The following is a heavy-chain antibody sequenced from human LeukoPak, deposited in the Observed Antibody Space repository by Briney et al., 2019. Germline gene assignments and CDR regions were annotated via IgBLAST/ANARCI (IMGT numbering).Heavy chain of an antibody. CDR1: GGSISSYY. Sequence: PSETLSLTCTVSGGSISSYYWSWIRQPPGKGLEWIGSIYYSGSTYYNPSLKSRVTISVDTSKNQFSLKLSSVTAADTAVYYCASYRGSDIDYWGQGTLVTVSS. V-gene: IGHV4-39*01. CDR2: IYYSGST. J-gene: IGHJ4*02. CDR3: ASYRGSDIDY. D-gene: IGHD3-10*01.